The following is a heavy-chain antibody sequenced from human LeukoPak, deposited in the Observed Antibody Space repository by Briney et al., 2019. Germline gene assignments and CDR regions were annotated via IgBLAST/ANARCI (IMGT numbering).Heavy chain of an antibody. CDR1: GFTVCTNY. V-gene: IGHV3-53*01. D-gene: IGHD3-10*01. CDR2: IYSDGST. CDR3: AREWRGSVDAFDI. Sequence: GGSLRLSCAASGFTVCTNYMTWVRQAPGKGLEWVSFIYSDGSTYYADSVKGRFTISRDNSKNTLYLQMNSLRAEDTAVYYCAREWRGSVDAFDIWGQGTMVTVSS. J-gene: IGHJ3*02.